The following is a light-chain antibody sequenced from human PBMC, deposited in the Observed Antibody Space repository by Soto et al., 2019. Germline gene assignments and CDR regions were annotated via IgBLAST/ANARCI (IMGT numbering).Light chain of an antibody. CDR2: DVS. J-gene: IGKJ4*01. Sequence: DVQMTQSPSTLSASVGDRVTITCRASQSINNLLAWYQQKPGKAPKFLIYDVSTFESGVPSRFSGSGSGSEFTLAISSLLTEAVAQDDGEYYYCYRLNFGGGTMVE. CDR3: EYYYCYRLN. CDR1: QSINNL. V-gene: IGKV1-5*01.